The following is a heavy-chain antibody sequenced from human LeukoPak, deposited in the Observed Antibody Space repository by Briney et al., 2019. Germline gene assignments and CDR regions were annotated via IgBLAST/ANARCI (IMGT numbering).Heavy chain of an antibody. J-gene: IGHJ5*01. Sequence: ASVKVSRKASGYTFTSYDINWVRQASAQGLEWMGWMNLNSGNTGYSKKFQGRVTMTRNTSISTAYMELSSLRSEDTAVYYCARSYSSSWYYNRNWFDSWGQGTLVTVSS. V-gene: IGHV1-8*01. CDR2: MNLNSGNT. CDR1: GYTFTSYD. D-gene: IGHD6-13*01. CDR3: ARSYSSSWYYNRNWFDS.